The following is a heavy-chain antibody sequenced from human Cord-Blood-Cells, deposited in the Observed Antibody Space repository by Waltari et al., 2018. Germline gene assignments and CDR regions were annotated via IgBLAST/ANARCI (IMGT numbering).Heavy chain of an antibody. CDR2: VDPEDGET. D-gene: IGHD2-2*01. Sequence: EVQLVQSGAEVKKPGATVKISCKVSGYTFTDYYMHWVQQAPGKGLEWMGLVDPEDGETIYAEKFQGRVTITADTSTDTAYMELSSLRSEDTAVYYCATGGDIVVVPAAMDYYGMDVWGQGTTVTVSS. CDR3: ATGGDIVVVPAAMDYYGMDV. V-gene: IGHV1-69-2*01. J-gene: IGHJ6*02. CDR1: GYTFTDYY.